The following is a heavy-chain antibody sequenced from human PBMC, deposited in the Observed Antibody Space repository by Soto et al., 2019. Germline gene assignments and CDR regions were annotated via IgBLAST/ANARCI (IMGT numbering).Heavy chain of an antibody. V-gene: IGHV1-2*02. J-gene: IGHJ6*02. CDR2: INPNSGGT. D-gene: IGHD2-8*01. CDR1: GYTFTGYF. Sequence: QVQLVQSGAEVKKPGASVKVSCKASGYTFTGYFMHWVRQAPGQGLAWMGWINPNSGGTNYAEKIQGRVTMTRDTSISTSYMELNRLRSDDTAVYYCARSMSGGYYYGMDVWGQGTTVTVSS. CDR3: ARSMSGGYYYGMDV.